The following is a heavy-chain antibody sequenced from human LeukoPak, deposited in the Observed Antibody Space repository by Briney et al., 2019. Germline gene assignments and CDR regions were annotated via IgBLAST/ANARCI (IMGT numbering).Heavy chain of an antibody. CDR1: GFTFSSYA. V-gene: IGHV3-23*01. J-gene: IGHJ4*02. D-gene: IGHD3-22*01. CDR3: AKDHGYSYYYDSSGLD. CDR2: ISGSGGST. Sequence: PGGSLRLSCAASGFTFSSYAMSWVRQAPGKGLEWVSAISGSGGSTYYADSVKGRFTISRDNSKNTLYLQMNSLRDEDTAVYYCAKDHGYSYYYDSSGLDWGQGTLVSVSS.